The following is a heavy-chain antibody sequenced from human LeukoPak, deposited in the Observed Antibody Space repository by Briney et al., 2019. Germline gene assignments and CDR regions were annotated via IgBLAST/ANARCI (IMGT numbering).Heavy chain of an antibody. CDR1: EFAFSTYN. D-gene: IGHD4-23*01. CDR3: ARVAAGYSVNYFDY. J-gene: IGHJ4*02. V-gene: IGHV3-48*02. CDR2: ISTGSSIT. Sequence: GGSLRLSCAASEFAFSTYNMNWVRQAPGKGLEWVSYISTGSSITYYADSVKGRFTISRDNVENSLYLQMISLRDEDTAVYYCARVAAGYSVNYFDYWGQGTLVTVSS.